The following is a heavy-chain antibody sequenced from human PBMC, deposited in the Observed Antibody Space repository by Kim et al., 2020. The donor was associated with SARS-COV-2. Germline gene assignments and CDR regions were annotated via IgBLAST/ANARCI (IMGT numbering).Heavy chain of an antibody. Sequence: GGSLRLSCAASGFTFRNYAMNWVRQAPGKGLEWVSTIRGDGGGDGGSTYYADSVKGRFTVSRDDSRSTLFLQMNSLRADDTAGYYCAKGHYGSVGDYWGQGTRVTVSS. D-gene: IGHD3-10*01. CDR2: IRGDGGGDGGST. CDR3: AKGHYGSVGDY. J-gene: IGHJ4*02. CDR1: GFTFRNYA. V-gene: IGHV3-23*01.